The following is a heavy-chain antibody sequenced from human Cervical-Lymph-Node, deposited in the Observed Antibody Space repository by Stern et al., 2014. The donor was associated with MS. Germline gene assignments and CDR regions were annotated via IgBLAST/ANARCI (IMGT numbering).Heavy chain of an antibody. CDR1: GFTFRDHA. V-gene: IGHV3-23*04. CDR2: ISLSGGST. D-gene: IGHD2-15*01. J-gene: IGHJ4*02. Sequence: EVQLVESGGGLVQPGGSLRVSCAASGFTFRDHAMSWVRQAQGKGLAWVSAISLSGGSTFDADAVQGRFTISRDNSKNTLYLQMNSLRAEDTAVYYCAKDRELVVVTFDSWGQGTLVTVSS. CDR3: AKDRELVVVTFDS.